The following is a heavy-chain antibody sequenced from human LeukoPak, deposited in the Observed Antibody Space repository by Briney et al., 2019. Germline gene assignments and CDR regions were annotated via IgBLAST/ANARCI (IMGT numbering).Heavy chain of an antibody. Sequence: TGGSLRLSCAASGFTFSSYSMHWVRQAPGKGLEYVSAITSNGGRTYYANSVKGRFTISRDNSKNTLYLQMGSLRAEDMAVYYCARRGGRYPFDYWGQGTLVTVSS. CDR1: GFTFSSYS. CDR3: ARRGGRYPFDY. V-gene: IGHV3-64*01. D-gene: IGHD3-16*02. J-gene: IGHJ4*02. CDR2: ITSNGGRT.